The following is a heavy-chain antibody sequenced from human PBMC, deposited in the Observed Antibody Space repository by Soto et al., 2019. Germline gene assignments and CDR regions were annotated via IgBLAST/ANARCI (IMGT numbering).Heavy chain of an antibody. D-gene: IGHD6-13*01. CDR2: IYYSGST. V-gene: IGHV4-31*03. CDR1: GCSISTGGYY. J-gene: IGHJ4*02. Sequence: TLSLTCTLSGCSISTGGYYWSWIRQHPGKGLEWIGYIYYSGSTYYNPSLKSRVTISVDTSKNQFSLKLSSVTAAETAVYYCEGAGHSSRLYYFDYWGQGTLVTVS. CDR3: EGAGHSSRLYYFDY.